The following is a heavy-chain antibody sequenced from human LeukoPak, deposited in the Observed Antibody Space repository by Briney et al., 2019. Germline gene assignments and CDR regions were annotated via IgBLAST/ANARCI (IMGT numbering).Heavy chain of an antibody. V-gene: IGHV4-39*07. CDR1: GGSITKNGYY. J-gene: IGHJ4*02. CDR2: MHYSGST. Sequence: SETLSLTCSVSGGSITKNGYYWGWIRQSPETGLEWIGSMHYSGSTYYNPSLKSRVTISVDKSKNQFSLKLSSVTAADTAVYYCARAGGSTYYYDSSGRHAYFDYWGQGTLVTVSS. CDR3: ARAGGSTYYYDSSGRHAYFDY. D-gene: IGHD3-22*01.